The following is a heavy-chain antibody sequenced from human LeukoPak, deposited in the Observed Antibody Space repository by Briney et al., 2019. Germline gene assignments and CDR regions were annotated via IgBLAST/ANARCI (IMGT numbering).Heavy chain of an antibody. V-gene: IGHV3-23*01. J-gene: IGHJ4*02. CDR3: AKGQRQLWSYYFDY. D-gene: IGHD5-18*01. CDR1: GFTFSSYA. Sequence: PGGSLRLSCAASGFTFSSYAMSWVRRAPGKGLEWVSAISGSGGSTYYADSVKGRFTISRDNSKNTLYLQMNSLRAEDTAVYYCAKGQRQLWSYYFDYWGQGTLVTVSS. CDR2: ISGSGGST.